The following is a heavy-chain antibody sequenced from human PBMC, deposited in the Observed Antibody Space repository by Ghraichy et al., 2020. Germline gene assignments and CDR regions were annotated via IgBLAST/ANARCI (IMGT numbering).Heavy chain of an antibody. V-gene: IGHV3-23*01. CDR2: TSGNGGST. CDR3: ANWGGDILTGYDYYYYYYMDV. Sequence: GESLNISCAASGFIFNSYAMSWVRQAPGKGLEWVSATSGNGGSTYYADSVKGRFTISRDNSKNTLFLQMNSLRAEDTAVYYCANWGGDILTGYDYYYYYYMDVWGKGTTVTVSS. CDR1: GFIFNSYA. D-gene: IGHD3-9*01. J-gene: IGHJ6*03.